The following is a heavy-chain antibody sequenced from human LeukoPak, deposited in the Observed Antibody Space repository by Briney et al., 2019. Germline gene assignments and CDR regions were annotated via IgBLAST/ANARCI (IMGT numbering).Heavy chain of an antibody. J-gene: IGHJ4*02. CDR2: INHSGST. CDR1: GGSFSGYY. Sequence: SETLSLTCAVYGGSFSGYYWSWIRQPPGKGLEWIGEINHSGSTNYNPSLKSRVTISVDTSKNQFSLKLSSVTAADTAVYYCARHSSSWYSHPFDYWGQGTLVTVSS. D-gene: IGHD6-13*01. CDR3: ARHSSSWYSHPFDY. V-gene: IGHV4-34*01.